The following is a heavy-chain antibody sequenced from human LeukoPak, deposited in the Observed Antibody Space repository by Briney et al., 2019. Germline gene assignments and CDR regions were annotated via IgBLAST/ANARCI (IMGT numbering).Heavy chain of an antibody. V-gene: IGHV3-30-3*01. CDR2: ISYDGSNK. J-gene: IGHJ3*02. D-gene: IGHD2-2*01. CDR3: ARDVLSGIVVVPAAIVRGAFDI. Sequence: PGGSLRLSCAASGFTFSSYAMHWVRQAPGKGLEWVAVISYDGSNKYYADSVKGRFTISRDNSKNTLYLQMNSLRAEDTAVYYCARDVLSGIVVVPAAIVRGAFDIWGQGTMVTVSS. CDR1: GFTFSSYA.